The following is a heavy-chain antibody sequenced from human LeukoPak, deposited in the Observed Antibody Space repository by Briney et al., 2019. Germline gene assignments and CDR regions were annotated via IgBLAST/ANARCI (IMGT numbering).Heavy chain of an antibody. CDR3: AKDRDQFGSGTYGVP. CDR1: GFTFSSYA. Sequence: PGGSLRLSCVASGFTFSSYAMGWVRQAPGKGLDWVSVISGSGGNTYYADSVKGRFTISRDNSKNTLFLQMNGLRAEDTAVYYCAKDRDQFGSGTYGVPWGQGTLVTVSS. CDR2: ISGSGGNT. D-gene: IGHD3-10*01. J-gene: IGHJ5*02. V-gene: IGHV3-23*01.